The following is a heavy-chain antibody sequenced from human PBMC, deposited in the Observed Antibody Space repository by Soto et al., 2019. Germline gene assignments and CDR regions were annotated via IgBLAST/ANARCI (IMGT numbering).Heavy chain of an antibody. Sequence: QVHLVQSGAEVKKPGVSVKVSCKASGNTFTGYYIHWVRQAPGQGLEWMGWINPNNDGTTYGEKFQGRVTMTRDTSTSTAYMELSRLRSDDTAVYYCARDLGGSRDSWGQGTLVTVSS. J-gene: IGHJ4*02. CDR2: INPNNDGT. V-gene: IGHV1-2*02. CDR3: ARDLGGSRDS. CDR1: GNTFTGYY. D-gene: IGHD1-26*01.